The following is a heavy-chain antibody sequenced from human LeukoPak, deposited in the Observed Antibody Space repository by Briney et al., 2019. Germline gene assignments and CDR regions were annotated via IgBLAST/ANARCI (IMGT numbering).Heavy chain of an antibody. CDR3: ARDLLGIAYRGAFYY. V-gene: IGHV3-23*01. Sequence: ETLSLTCAVYGGSFSAYYWSWIRQAPGKGLEWVSAISGSGGSTYYADSVKGRFTISRDNSKNTLYLQMNSLRAEDTAVYYCARDLLGIAYRGAFYYWGQGTLVTVSS. CDR2: ISGSGGST. D-gene: IGHD6-13*01. CDR1: GGSFSAYY. J-gene: IGHJ4*02.